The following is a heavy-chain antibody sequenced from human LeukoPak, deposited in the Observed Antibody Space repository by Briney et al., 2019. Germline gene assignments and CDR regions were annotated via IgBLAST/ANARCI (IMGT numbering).Heavy chain of an antibody. CDR3: ASREAARFDY. CDR1: GLTFSSHW. J-gene: IGHJ4*02. CDR2: ITNDGSST. D-gene: IGHD6-6*01. Sequence: GGSLRLSCAASGLTFSSHWMHWVRQAPGKGLVWVSRITNDGSSTTYADSVKGRFTISRDNAKKSLYLQMNSLRAEDTAVYYCASREAARFDYWGQGALVTVSS. V-gene: IGHV3-74*01.